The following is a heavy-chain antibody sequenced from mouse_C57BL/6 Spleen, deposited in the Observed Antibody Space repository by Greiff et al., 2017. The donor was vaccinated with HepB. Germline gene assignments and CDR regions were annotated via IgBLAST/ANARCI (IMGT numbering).Heavy chain of an antibody. CDR1: GYTFTDYY. D-gene: IGHD3-2*02. CDR3: ARGDSSGYELYFDY. CDR2: INPNNGGT. Sequence: VQLQQSGPELVKPGASVKISCKASGYTFTDYYMNWVKQSHGKSLEWIGDINPNNGGTSYNQKFKGKATLTVDKSSSTAYMELRSLTSEDSAVYYCARGDSSGYELYFDYWGQGTTLTVSS. J-gene: IGHJ2*01. V-gene: IGHV1-26*01.